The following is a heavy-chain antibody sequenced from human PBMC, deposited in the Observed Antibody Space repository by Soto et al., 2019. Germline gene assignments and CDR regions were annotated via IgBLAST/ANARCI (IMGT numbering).Heavy chain of an antibody. CDR2: IIPILGIA. J-gene: IGHJ5*02. CDR1: GCTFSSYT. V-gene: IGHV1-69*02. CDR3: ARYIVATINNWFDP. D-gene: IGHD5-12*01. Sequence: SVKVSCKASGCTFSSYTISWVRQAPGQGLEWMGRIIPILGIANYAQKFQGRVTITADKSTSTAYMELSSLRSEDTAVYYCARYIVATINNWFDPWGQGTLVTVSS.